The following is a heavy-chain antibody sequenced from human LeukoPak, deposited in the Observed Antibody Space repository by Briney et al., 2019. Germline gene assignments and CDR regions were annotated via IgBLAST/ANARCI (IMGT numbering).Heavy chain of an antibody. CDR2: INHSGST. Sequence: SETLSLTCAVYGGSFRGYYWSWIRQPPGKGLEWIGEINHSGSTNYNPSLKSRVTISVDTSKNQFSLKLSSVTAEDTAVYYCARLSGYSYGDPFDYWGQGTLVTVSS. J-gene: IGHJ4*02. CDR1: GGSFRGYY. V-gene: IGHV4-34*01. D-gene: IGHD5-18*01. CDR3: ARLSGYSYGDPFDY.